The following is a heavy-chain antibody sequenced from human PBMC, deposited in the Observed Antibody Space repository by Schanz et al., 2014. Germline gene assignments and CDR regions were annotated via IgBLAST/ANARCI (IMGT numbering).Heavy chain of an antibody. V-gene: IGHV3-48*01. D-gene: IGHD1-26*01. CDR3: ARGGSGSHYRLDY. J-gene: IGHJ4*02. Sequence: EVQLVESGGGLVQPGGSLRLSCAASGFSFSRYSMNWVRQAPGKGLEWVSYISGSSRTIYYADSMKGRFTVSRDNVENALYLQMNSLRAEDTGLYFCARGGSGSHYRLDYWGQGTLVTVSS. CDR1: GFSFSRYS. CDR2: ISGSSRTI.